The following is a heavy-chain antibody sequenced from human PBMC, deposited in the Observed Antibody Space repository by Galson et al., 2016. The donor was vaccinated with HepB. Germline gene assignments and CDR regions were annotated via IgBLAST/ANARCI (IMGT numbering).Heavy chain of an antibody. CDR1: GFSFSTYA. D-gene: IGHD1-1*01. J-gene: IGHJ5*02. V-gene: IGHV3-23*01. Sequence: SLRLSCAASGFSFSTYAMNWVRQAPGKGLEWVSGISGSGGSTYYADSVKGRFTISRDNSKNTLYLQMNSLRAEDTAVYYCAKDPQVERQSDWFDPWGQGTLVTVSS. CDR2: ISGSGGST. CDR3: AKDPQVERQSDWFDP.